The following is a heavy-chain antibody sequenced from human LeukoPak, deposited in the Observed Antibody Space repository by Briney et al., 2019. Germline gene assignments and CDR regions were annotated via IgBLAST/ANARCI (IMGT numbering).Heavy chain of an antibody. J-gene: IGHJ4*02. CDR3: ARDSPYSARGQPADY. Sequence: GGSLRLPFAASGFTFRTFWMNLVRQAPGKGLGWGANIKQDGSEEYYVDSVKGRFTISRDNARNSLSLQMNSLRAEDTAVYYCARDSPYSARGQPADYWGQGTLVTVSS. CDR2: IKQDGSEE. D-gene: IGHD6-6*01. CDR1: GFTFRTFW. V-gene: IGHV3-7*01.